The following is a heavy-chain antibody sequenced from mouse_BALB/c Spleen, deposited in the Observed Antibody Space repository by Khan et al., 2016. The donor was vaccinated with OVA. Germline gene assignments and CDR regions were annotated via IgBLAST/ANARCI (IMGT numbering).Heavy chain of an antibody. Sequence: QVQLKQSGAELVKPGTSVKLSCKASGYNFTSYRINWVKLRPGQGLEWIGHIYPGSGSTYYNEKFKSKATLTVDTSSSTAYMQLSSLASEDSALYYCARRDYYGSSIAYWGQGTLVTVSA. V-gene: IGHV1-55*01. D-gene: IGHD1-1*01. CDR2: IYPGSGST. CDR3: ARRDYYGSSIAY. J-gene: IGHJ3*01. CDR1: GYNFTSYR.